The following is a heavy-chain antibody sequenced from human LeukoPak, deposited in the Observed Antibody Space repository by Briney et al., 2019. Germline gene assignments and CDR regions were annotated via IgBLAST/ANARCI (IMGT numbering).Heavy chain of an antibody. J-gene: IGHJ4*02. D-gene: IGHD3-22*01. CDR1: GYTFTDYY. CDR2: INPKSGGA. V-gene: IGHV1-2*02. CDR3: ARGHHYYDSSFPLHY. Sequence: ASVKVSCKASGYTFTDYYMHWVRQAPGQGLEWMGGINPKSGGANYAQKFQGRVTLTRDTSISTAYMELNILRFDDTAVYYCARGHHYYDSSFPLHYWGQGTLVIVSS.